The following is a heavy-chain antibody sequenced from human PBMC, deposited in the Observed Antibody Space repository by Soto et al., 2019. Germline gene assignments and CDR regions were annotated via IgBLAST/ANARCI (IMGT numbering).Heavy chain of an antibody. D-gene: IGHD4-17*01. CDR2: IYYSGST. V-gene: IGHV4-59*08. CDR3: ARYPTTVTTSGAFDI. Sequence: PSETLSLTCTVCGGSISSYYWSWIRQPPGKGLEWIGYIYYSGSTNYNPSLKSRVTISVDTSKNQFSLKLSSVTAADTAVYYCARYPTTVTTSGAFDIWGQGTMVTVSS. CDR1: GGSISSYY. J-gene: IGHJ3*02.